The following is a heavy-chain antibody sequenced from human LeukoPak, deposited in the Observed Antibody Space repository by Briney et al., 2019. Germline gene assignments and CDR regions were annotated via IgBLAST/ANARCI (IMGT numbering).Heavy chain of an antibody. V-gene: IGHV3-30*04. CDR3: ARVRDSSDYFWIVGCDC. CDR2: ISYDGTKK. CDR1: GFTFSSYA. J-gene: IGHJ4*02. D-gene: IGHD3-22*01. Sequence: PGGSLRLSCAASGFTFSSYAMHWVRQAPGKGLEWVAVISYDGTKKYYAESVKGRFTISRDNAKNTLYLQMNSLRADDTAVYYCARVRDSSDYFWIVGCDCWGQGTLVTVSS.